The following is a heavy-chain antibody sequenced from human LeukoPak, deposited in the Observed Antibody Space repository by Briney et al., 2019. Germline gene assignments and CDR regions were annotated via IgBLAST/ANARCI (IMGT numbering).Heavy chain of an antibody. CDR3: ATAGTYYYDSSGPRGDY. CDR1: GGTFSIYA. V-gene: IGHV1-69*01. D-gene: IGHD3-22*01. Sequence: GSSVKVSCKASGGTFSIYAISWVRRAPGQGLEWMGGIIPIFGTANYAQKFQGRVTITADESTSTAYMELSSLRSEDTAVYYCATAGTYYYDSSGPRGDYWGQGTLVTVSS. J-gene: IGHJ4*02. CDR2: IIPIFGTA.